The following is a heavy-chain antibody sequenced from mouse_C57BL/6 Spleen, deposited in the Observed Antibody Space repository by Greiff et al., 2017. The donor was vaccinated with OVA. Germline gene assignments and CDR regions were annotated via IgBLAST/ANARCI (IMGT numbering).Heavy chain of an antibody. J-gene: IGHJ4*01. Sequence: QVQLQQPGAVLVMPGASVKLSCKASGYTFTSYWMHWVKQRPGQGLEWIGEIDPSDSYTNYNQKFKGKSTLTVDKSSSTAYMQLSSLTSEDSAVYYCARSRDSSGYVGTMDYWGQGTSVTVSS. CDR3: ARSRDSSGYVGTMDY. V-gene: IGHV1-69*01. CDR1: GYTFTSYW. D-gene: IGHD3-2*02. CDR2: IDPSDSYT.